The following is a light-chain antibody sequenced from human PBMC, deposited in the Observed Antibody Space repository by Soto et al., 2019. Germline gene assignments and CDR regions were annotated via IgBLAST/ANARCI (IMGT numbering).Light chain of an antibody. CDR3: TSYASGSADV. CDR1: SSDVGGYNR. Sequence: QSALTQPPSVSGSPGQSVAISCTGTSSDVGGYNRVSWYQQAPGKAPKLLIYDVSNRPSGGSTRFSGSKSDNTASLTISGLQAEDEADYYCTSYASGSADVFGPGTKLTVL. J-gene: IGLJ1*01. CDR2: DVS. V-gene: IGLV2-18*02.